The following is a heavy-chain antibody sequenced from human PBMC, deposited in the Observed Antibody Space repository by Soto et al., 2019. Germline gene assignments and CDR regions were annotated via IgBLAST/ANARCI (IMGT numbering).Heavy chain of an antibody. J-gene: IGHJ6*02. CDR1: GFSLSTSGMC. CDR3: ARIRRGSYYYGMDV. V-gene: IGHV2-70*01. CDR2: IDWDDDK. Sequence: SGPTLLNPTQTLTLTCTFSGFSLSTSGMCVSWIRQPPGKALEWLALIDWDDDKYYSTSLKTRLTISKDTSKNQVVLTMTNMDPVDTATYYCARIRRGSYYYGMDVWGQGTTVTVSS. D-gene: IGHD3-16*01.